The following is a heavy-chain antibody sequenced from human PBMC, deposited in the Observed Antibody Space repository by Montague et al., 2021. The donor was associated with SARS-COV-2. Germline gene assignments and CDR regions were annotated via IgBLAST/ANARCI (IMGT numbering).Heavy chain of an antibody. D-gene: IGHD6-19*01. V-gene: IGHV3-21*01. J-gene: IGHJ4*02. CDR1: GFTFSTYS. Sequence: SLRLSCAASGFTFSTYSMNWVRQAPGKGLEWVSCISSSSDKYYADSVKGRFTISRDNAKNSLYLQMNSLRALDTAVYYCVRPLYSSGSLDYWGQGTLVTVSS. CDR2: ISSSSDK. CDR3: VRPLYSSGSLDY.